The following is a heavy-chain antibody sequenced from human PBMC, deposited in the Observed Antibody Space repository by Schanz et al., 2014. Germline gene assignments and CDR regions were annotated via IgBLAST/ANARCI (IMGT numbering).Heavy chain of an antibody. CDR3: AKDLGVDCGDGCFNRYFDL. CDR2: ISGGGGTT. D-gene: IGHD2-21*02. CDR1: GFTFSSYA. Sequence: EVQLVQSGGGLVQPGGSLRLSCAASGFTFSSYAMSWVRQAPGKGLEWVSAISGGGGTTYYADSVKGRFTISRDNSRSTMYLQMNSLRAEDTAVYFCAKDLGVDCGDGCFNRYFDLWGRGTLVTVSS. J-gene: IGHJ2*01. V-gene: IGHV3-23*04.